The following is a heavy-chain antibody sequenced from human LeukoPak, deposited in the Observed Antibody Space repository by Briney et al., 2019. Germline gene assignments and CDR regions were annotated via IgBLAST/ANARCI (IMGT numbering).Heavy chain of an antibody. V-gene: IGHV1-2*02. CDR2: INPNSGGT. J-gene: IGHJ4*02. CDR3: ARVGATGTTSPFDY. D-gene: IGHD1-1*01. CDR1: GYTFTGYY. Sequence: LWASVKVSYKASGYTFTGYYMHWVRQAPGQGLEWMGWINPNSGGTNYAQKFQGRVTMTRDTSISTAYMELSRLRSDDTAVYYCARVGATGTTSPFDYWGQGTLVTVSS.